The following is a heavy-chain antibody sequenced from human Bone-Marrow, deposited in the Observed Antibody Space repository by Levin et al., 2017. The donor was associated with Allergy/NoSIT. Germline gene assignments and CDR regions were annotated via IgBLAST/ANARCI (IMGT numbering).Heavy chain of an antibody. CDR2: IIPIFGTA. CDR1: GGTFSSYA. CDR3: ARGVREADAFDI. V-gene: IGHV1-69*06. D-gene: IGHD1-26*01. J-gene: IGHJ3*02. Sequence: SVKVSCKASGGTFSSYAISWVRQAPGQGLEWMGGIIPIFGTANYAQKFQGRVTITADKSTSTAYMELSSLRSEDTAVYYCARGVREADAFDIWGQGTMVTVSS.